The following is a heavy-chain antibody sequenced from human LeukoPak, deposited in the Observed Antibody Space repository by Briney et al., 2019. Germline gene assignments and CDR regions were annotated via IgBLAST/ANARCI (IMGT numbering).Heavy chain of an antibody. Sequence: SETLSLTCAVYGGSFSGYYWSWIRQPPGKGLEWIGEINHSGSTNYNPSLKSRVTISVDTSKNQFSLKLSSVTAADTAVYYCAGVGRGYSYGYAYWGQGTLVTVSS. CDR3: AGVGRGYSYGYAY. D-gene: IGHD5-18*01. CDR1: GGSFSGYY. V-gene: IGHV4-34*01. J-gene: IGHJ4*02. CDR2: INHSGST.